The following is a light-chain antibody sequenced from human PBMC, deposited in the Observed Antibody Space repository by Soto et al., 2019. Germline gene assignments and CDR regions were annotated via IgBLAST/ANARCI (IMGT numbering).Light chain of an antibody. CDR1: QSVPNTY. V-gene: IGKV3-20*01. CDR2: GTS. CDR3: QQYDSSPKT. J-gene: IGKJ1*01. Sequence: EIVLTQSPGTLSLSPGERATLSCRASQSVPNTYLAWYRQKPGQAPRLVMYGTSSRATGIPDRFSGSGSGTDFTLTIDRLEPEDFAVYYCQQYDSSPKTFGQGTKVDIK.